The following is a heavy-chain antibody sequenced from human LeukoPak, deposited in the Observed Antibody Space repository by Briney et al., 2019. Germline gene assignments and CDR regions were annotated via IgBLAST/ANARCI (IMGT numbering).Heavy chain of an antibody. CDR3: AGSEGITGTLGLDY. CDR2: IYYSGST. V-gene: IGHV4-39*01. Sequence: SETLSLTCTVSGGSISSSSYYWGWIRQPPGKGLEWIGSIYYSGSTYYNPSLKSRVTISVDTSKNQFSLKLSSVTAADTAVYYCAGSEGITGTLGLDYWGQGTLVTVSS. D-gene: IGHD1-20*01. J-gene: IGHJ4*02. CDR1: GGSISSSSYY.